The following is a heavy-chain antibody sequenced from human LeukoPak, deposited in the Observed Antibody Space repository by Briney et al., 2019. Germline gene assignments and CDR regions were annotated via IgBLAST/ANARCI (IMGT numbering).Heavy chain of an antibody. J-gene: IGHJ4*02. CDR3: AREAPSSTGSFDN. D-gene: IGHD6-13*01. Sequence: GASVKVSCKASGYSFTTYALHWVRQAPGQRPEWMGWITPGNGNTKYSQKFQGRVAITRDTTASTASLDLSSLRSEDTAVYYCAREAPSSTGSFDNWGQGTLVTVSS. CDR2: ITPGNGNT. CDR1: GYSFTTYA. V-gene: IGHV1-3*01.